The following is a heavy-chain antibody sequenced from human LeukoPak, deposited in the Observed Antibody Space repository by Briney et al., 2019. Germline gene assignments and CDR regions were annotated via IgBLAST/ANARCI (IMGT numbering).Heavy chain of an antibody. Sequence: SETLSLTCTVSGGSISSYYWSWIRQPPGKGLEWIGHIYYSGSTNYNPSLKSRVTISVDTSKNQFSLKLSSVTAADTAVYYCARWAIAVAAHDYWGQGTLVTVSS. CDR3: ARWAIAVAAHDY. V-gene: IGHV4-59*08. CDR1: GGSISSYY. CDR2: IYYSGST. J-gene: IGHJ4*02. D-gene: IGHD6-19*01.